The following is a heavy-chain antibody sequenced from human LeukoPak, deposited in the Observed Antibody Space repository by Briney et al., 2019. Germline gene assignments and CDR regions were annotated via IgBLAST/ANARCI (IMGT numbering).Heavy chain of an antibody. CDR3: AKDGGSDYYDSSHQLFY. V-gene: IGHV3-23*01. D-gene: IGHD3-22*01. CDR1: GFTFSSYA. J-gene: IGHJ4*02. Sequence: GGSLRLSCAAPGFTFSSYAMSWVRQAPGKGLEWVSAISGSGGSTYYADSVKGRFTISRDNSKNTLYLQMNSLRAEDTAVYYCAKDGGSDYYDSSHQLFYWGQGTLVTVSS. CDR2: ISGSGGST.